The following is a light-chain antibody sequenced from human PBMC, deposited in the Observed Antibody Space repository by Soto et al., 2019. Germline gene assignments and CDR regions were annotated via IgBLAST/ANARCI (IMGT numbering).Light chain of an antibody. CDR1: SSDVGGYNS. V-gene: IGLV2-14*01. CDR2: EVT. CDR3: SSYTSSDTPYV. J-gene: IGLJ1*01. Sequence: QSALTQPASVSGSPGQSITISCTGTSSDVGGYNSVSWYQHHPGKAPKLLIYEVTNRPSGVSHRFSGSKSDNTASLTISGLQADDEADYYCSSYTSSDTPYVFGTGTKLTVL.